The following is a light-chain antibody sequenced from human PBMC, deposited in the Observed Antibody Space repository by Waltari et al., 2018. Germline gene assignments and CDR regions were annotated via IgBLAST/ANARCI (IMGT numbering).Light chain of an antibody. V-gene: IGLV2-8*01. CDR1: SSDSGVYNY. CDR2: EVI. CDR3: SSYAGSNGVL. J-gene: IGLJ2*01. Sequence: QSALTQPPSASGSPGQSVTISYSGTSSDSGVYNYFSWYQQHPGNAPKLMIYEVIKRPSGVPPRFSGSKSGNTASLTVSELQAEDEADYYCSSYAGSNGVLFGGGTKVTVL.